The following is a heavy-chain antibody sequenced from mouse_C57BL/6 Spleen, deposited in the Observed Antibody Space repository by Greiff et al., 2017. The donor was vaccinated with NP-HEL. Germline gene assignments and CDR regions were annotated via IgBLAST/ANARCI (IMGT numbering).Heavy chain of an antibody. D-gene: IGHD1-1*01. V-gene: IGHV1-19*01. J-gene: IGHJ2*01. CDR3: AREENYSGSRYFDY. Sequence: VQLKESGPVLVKPGASVKMSCKASGYTFTDYYMNWVKQSHGKSLEWIGVINPYNGGTSYNQKFKGQATLTVDKSSSTAYMELNSLTSEDSAFYYCAREENYSGSRYFDYWGQGPTLTVSS. CDR2: INPYNGGT. CDR1: GYTFTDYY.